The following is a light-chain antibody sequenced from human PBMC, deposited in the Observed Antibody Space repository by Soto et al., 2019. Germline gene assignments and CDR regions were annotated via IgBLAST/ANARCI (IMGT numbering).Light chain of an antibody. CDR1: QSVANNY. CDR3: EQYGSTPLT. V-gene: IGKV3-20*01. J-gene: IGKJ4*01. Sequence: EIVLTQSPGTLSLSPGEIATLSCRASQSVANNYLAWYQQKPGQAPRFLMYDASSRATGIPDRFTGSGSGTDFTLTISRLEPEDFAVYYCEQYGSTPLTFGGGTKVEIK. CDR2: DAS.